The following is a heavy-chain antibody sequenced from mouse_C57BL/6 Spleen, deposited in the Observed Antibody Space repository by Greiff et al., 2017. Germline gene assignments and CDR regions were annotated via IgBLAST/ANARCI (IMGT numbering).Heavy chain of an antibody. CDR2: IYPGSGST. CDR3: ATMITTRVYYAMDY. CDR1: GYTFTSYW. V-gene: IGHV1-55*01. J-gene: IGHJ4*01. Sequence: QVHVKQPGAELVKPGASVKMSCKASGYTFTSYWITWVKQRPGQGLEWIGDIYPGSGSTNYNEKFKSKATLTVDTSSSTAYMQLSSLTSEDSAVYYCATMITTRVYYAMDYWGQGTSVTVSS. D-gene: IGHD2-4*01.